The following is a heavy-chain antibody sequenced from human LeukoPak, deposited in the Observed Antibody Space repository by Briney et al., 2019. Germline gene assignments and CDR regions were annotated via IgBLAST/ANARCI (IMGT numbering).Heavy chain of an antibody. D-gene: IGHD6-19*01. Sequence: LETLSLTCTVSGGSISSYYWSWIRQPPGKGLEWIGYIYYSGSTNYNPSLKSRVTISVDTSKNQFSLKLSSVTAADTAVYYCARAGTNRQEWYSSGRYIGYNWFDPWGQGTLVTVSS. CDR3: ARAGTNRQEWYSSGRYIGYNWFDP. V-gene: IGHV4-59*01. CDR1: GGSISSYY. J-gene: IGHJ5*02. CDR2: IYYSGST.